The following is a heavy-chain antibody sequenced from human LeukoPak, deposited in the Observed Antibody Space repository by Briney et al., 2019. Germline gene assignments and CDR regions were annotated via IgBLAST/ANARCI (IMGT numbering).Heavy chain of an antibody. CDR3: ARARGRYGQLFDY. CDR1: GGSFSGYY. CDR2: INHSGST. V-gene: IGHV4-34*01. Sequence: PSETLPLTCAVYGGSFSGYYWSWIRQPPGKGLEWIGEINHSGSTNYNPSLKSRVTISVDTSKNQFSLKLSSVTAADTAVYYCARARGRYGQLFDYWGQGTLVTVSS. D-gene: IGHD5-18*01. J-gene: IGHJ4*02.